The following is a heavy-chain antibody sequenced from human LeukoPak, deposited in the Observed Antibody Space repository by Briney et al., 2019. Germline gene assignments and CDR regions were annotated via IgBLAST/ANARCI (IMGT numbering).Heavy chain of an antibody. Sequence: SVRVSCKASGGTFSSYAISWVRQAPGQGLEWMGGIIPIFGTANYAQKFQGRVTITADESTSTAYMELSSLRSEDTAVYYCARDLKGSGYADYWGQGTLVTVSS. V-gene: IGHV1-69*01. CDR1: GGTFSSYA. J-gene: IGHJ4*02. CDR2: IIPIFGTA. CDR3: ARDLKGSGYADY. D-gene: IGHD5-12*01.